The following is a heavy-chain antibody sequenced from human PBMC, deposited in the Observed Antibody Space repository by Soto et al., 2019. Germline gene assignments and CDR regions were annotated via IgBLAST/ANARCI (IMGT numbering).Heavy chain of an antibody. Sequence: GASVKVSCKASGGTFSSYAISWVRQAPGQGLEWMGGIIPIFGTANYAQKFQGRVTITADESTSTAYMELSSLRSEDTAVYYCARGRYSSSPHDAFDNWGQGTMVTVSS. CDR3: ARGRYSSSPHDAFDN. CDR2: IIPIFGTA. CDR1: GGTFSSYA. V-gene: IGHV1-69*13. D-gene: IGHD6-6*01. J-gene: IGHJ3*02.